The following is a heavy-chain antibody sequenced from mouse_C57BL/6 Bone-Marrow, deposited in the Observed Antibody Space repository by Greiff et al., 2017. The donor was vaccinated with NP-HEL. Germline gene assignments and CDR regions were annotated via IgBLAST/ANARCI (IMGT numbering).Heavy chain of an antibody. V-gene: IGHV5-12*01. CDR3: ARHGYYYGSSHFDY. CDR2: ISNGGGST. D-gene: IGHD1-1*01. J-gene: IGHJ2*01. Sequence: EVHLVESGGGLVQPGGSLKLSCAASGFTFSDYYMYWVRQTPEKRLEWVAYISNGGGSTYYPDTVKGRFTISRDNAKNTLYLQMSRLKSEDTAMYYCARHGYYYGSSHFDYWGQGTTLTVSS. CDR1: GFTFSDYY.